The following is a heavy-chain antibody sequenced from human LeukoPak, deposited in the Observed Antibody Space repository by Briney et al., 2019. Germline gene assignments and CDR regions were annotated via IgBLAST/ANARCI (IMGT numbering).Heavy chain of an antibody. J-gene: IGHJ3*02. V-gene: IGHV3-23*01. CDR1: GFTFSTYA. CDR2: ISGSDNST. CDR3: TRGYSGLEVYAFDI. Sequence: GGSLRLSCEASGFTFSTYAMSWVRQAPGKGLEWVSTISGSDNSTYYAGSVKGRFTISRDNSKNTMYLQMNSLRAEDTAVYWCTRGYSGLEVYAFDIWGPGTRVIVSS. D-gene: IGHD6-19*01.